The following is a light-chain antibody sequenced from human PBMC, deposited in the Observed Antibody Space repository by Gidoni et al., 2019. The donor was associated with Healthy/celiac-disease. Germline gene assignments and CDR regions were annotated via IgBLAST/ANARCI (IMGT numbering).Light chain of an antibody. Sequence: DIQMTQSPSTLSASVGDRVTITCRASQSISSWLAWYQQKPGKAPKLLIYKASSLESGVQSRFSGSGSGTEFTLTISSLQPDDFATYYCQQYNSYCTFGQXTKLEIK. J-gene: IGKJ2*02. V-gene: IGKV1-5*03. CDR1: QSISSW. CDR3: QQYNSYCT. CDR2: KAS.